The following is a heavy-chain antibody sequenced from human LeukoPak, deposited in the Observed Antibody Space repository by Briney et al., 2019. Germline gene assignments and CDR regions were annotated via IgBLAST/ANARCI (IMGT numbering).Heavy chain of an antibody. CDR2: IIPILGIA. V-gene: IGHV1-69*02. Sequence: GASVKVSCKASGGTFSSYTISWVRQAPGQGLEWMGRIIPILGIANYAQKFQGRVTITTDESTSTAYMELSSLRSEDTAVYYCASSAPIHYYDSSGYYFWGQGTLVTVSS. CDR3: ASSAPIHYYDSSGYYF. D-gene: IGHD3-22*01. CDR1: GGTFSSYT. J-gene: IGHJ4*02.